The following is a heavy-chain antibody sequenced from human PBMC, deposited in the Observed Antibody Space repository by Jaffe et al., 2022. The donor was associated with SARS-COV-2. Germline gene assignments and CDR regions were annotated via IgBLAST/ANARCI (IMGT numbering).Heavy chain of an antibody. J-gene: IGHJ4*02. CDR3: AREDYYSSTIDY. Sequence: QVQLQESGPGLVKPSETLSLTCTVSGGSISSYYWSWIRQPPGKGLEWIGYIYYSGSTNYNPSLKSRVTISVDTSKNQFSLKLSSVTAADTAVYYCAREDYYSSTIDYWGQGTLVTVSS. V-gene: IGHV4-59*01. CDR2: IYYSGST. CDR1: GGSISSYY. D-gene: IGHD6-13*01.